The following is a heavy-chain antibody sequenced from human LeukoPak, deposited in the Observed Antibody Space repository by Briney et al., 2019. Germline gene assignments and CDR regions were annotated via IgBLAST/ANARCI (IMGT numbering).Heavy chain of an antibody. CDR1: GITLRNYA. D-gene: IGHD2-2*01. V-gene: IGHV3-23*01. Sequence: PGGSLRLSCAASGITLRNYAMSWVRQAPGKGLGWVSGTSGSGGTTDYADSVKGRFTISRDNSKNTLYLQMNSLRAEDTAVYFCAKLVCADCTSSSLTVAFDHWGQGTLVTVSS. J-gene: IGHJ4*02. CDR2: TSGSGGTT. CDR3: AKLVCADCTSSSLTVAFDH.